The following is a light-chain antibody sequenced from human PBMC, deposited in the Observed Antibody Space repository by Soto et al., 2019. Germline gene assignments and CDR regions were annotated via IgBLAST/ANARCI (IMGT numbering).Light chain of an antibody. V-gene: IGKV3-20*01. CDR3: QQYGSSPWT. J-gene: IGKJ1*01. Sequence: EIVLTQSPGTLSLSPGERATLSCRASQSVSSSYLAGYQQKPGQAPRLLIYGASSRATGIQDRFRGSDSGTDFTRTISRLEPEDFAVYYCQQYGSSPWTFGQGTKVEIK. CDR1: QSVSSSY. CDR2: GAS.